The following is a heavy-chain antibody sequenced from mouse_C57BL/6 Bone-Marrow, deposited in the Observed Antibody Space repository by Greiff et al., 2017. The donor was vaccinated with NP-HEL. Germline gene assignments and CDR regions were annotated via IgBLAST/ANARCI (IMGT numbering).Heavy chain of an antibody. V-gene: IGHV3-8*01. CDR3: ARSPLWLRRNYYAMDY. J-gene: IGHJ4*01. CDR1: GYSITSDY. D-gene: IGHD2-2*01. Sequence: EVKLVESGPGLAKPSQTLSLTCSVTGYSITSDYWNWIRKFPGNKLEYMGYISYSGSTYYNPSLKSRISITRETSKNQYYLQLNSVTTEDTATYYCARSPLWLRRNYYAMDYWGQGTSVTVSS. CDR2: ISYSGST.